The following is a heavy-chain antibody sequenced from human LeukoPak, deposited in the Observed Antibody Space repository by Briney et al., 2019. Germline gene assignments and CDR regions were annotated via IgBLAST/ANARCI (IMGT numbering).Heavy chain of an antibody. CDR1: GGSISSYY. J-gene: IGHJ3*02. CDR2: IYYSGST. V-gene: IGHV4-59*01. CDR3: ARAGVVVAATPDAFDI. Sequence: SETLSLTCTVSGGSISSYYWSWIRQPPGKGLEWIGYIYYSGSTNYNPSLKSRVTISVGTSKNQFSLKLSSVTAADTAVYYCARAGVVVAATPDAFDIWGQGTMVTVSS. D-gene: IGHD2-15*01.